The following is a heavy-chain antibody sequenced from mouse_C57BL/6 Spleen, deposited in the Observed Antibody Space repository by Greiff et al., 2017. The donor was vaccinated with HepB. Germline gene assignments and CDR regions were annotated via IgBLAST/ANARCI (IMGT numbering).Heavy chain of an antibody. Sequence: VQLQQPGAELVKPGASVKLSCKASGYTFTSYWMQWVKQRPGQGLEWIGEIDPSDSYTNYNQKFKGKATLTVDTSSSTAYMQLSSLTSEDSAVYYCARRGGYYPFDYWGQGTTLTVSS. CDR1: GYTFTSYW. CDR3: ARRGGYYPFDY. J-gene: IGHJ2*01. V-gene: IGHV1-50*01. D-gene: IGHD2-3*01. CDR2: IDPSDSYT.